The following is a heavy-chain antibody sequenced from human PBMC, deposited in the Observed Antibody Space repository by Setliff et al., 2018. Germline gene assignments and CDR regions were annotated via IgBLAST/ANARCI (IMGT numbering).Heavy chain of an antibody. V-gene: IGHV3-30*02. J-gene: IGHJ4*02. Sequence: GGSLRLSCVASGFTLYSYGMHWVRQAPGKGLEWVAYIRYDGNNKYYADSVKGRFTISRDNSKNTLYLQMNSLRGEDTAVYYCASGHRYGYLFEYWGQGTLVTVSS. CDR3: ASGHRYGYLFEY. CDR2: IRYDGNNK. CDR1: GFTLYSYG. D-gene: IGHD5-18*01.